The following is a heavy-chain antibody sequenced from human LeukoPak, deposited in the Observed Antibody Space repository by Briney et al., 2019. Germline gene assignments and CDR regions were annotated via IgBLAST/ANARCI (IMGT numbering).Heavy chain of an antibody. V-gene: IGHV3-23*01. CDR1: GFTFSSYA. J-gene: IGHJ4*02. CDR2: VSGSGGST. D-gene: IGHD3-22*01. Sequence: GASLRLSCAASGFTFSSYAMSWVRQAPGKGLEWVSAVSGSGGSTYYADSVKGRFTISRDNPKNTLYLQMNRLRAEDTAVYYCAKDEGYDSSGYYGDYWGQGTLVTVSS. CDR3: AKDEGYDSSGYYGDY.